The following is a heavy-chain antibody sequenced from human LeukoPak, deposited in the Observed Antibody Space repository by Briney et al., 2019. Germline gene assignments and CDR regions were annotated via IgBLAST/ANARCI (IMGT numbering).Heavy chain of an antibody. CDR2: INSDGSST. CDR3: ARDLPPLYYYYGMDV. Sequence: GGSLRLSCAASGFTFSSYWMHWVRQAPGKGLVWVSRINSDGSSTSYADSVKGRFTIPGDNAKNTLYLQMNSLRAEDTAVYYCARDLPPLYYYYGMDVWGQGTTVTVSS. J-gene: IGHJ6*02. CDR1: GFTFSSYW. V-gene: IGHV3-74*01.